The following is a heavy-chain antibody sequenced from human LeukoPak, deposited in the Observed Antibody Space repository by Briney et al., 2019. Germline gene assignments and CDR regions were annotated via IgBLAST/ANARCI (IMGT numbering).Heavy chain of an antibody. CDR3: ARRPGGVVRVTSFDP. CDR2: INHSGST. CDR1: GGSFSGYY. Sequence: SETLSLTCAVYGGSFSGYYWSWIRQPPGKGLEWIGEINHSGSTNYNPSLKSRVTISVDTSKNQFSLKLSSVTAADTAVYYCARRPGGVVRVTSFDPWGQGTLVTVSS. V-gene: IGHV4-34*01. J-gene: IGHJ5*02. D-gene: IGHD1-26*01.